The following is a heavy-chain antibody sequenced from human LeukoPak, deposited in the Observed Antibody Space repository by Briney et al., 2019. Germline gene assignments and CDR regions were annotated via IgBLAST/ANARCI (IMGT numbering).Heavy chain of an antibody. Sequence: GGSLRLSCAASGFTFSSYEMNWVRQAPGKGLEWVSYISSSGSTIYYADSVKGRFTISRDNAKNSLYLQMNSLRAEDTAVYYCASPGIDFWSGYCNPNYFDYWGQGTLVTVSS. D-gene: IGHD3-3*01. V-gene: IGHV3-48*03. CDR3: ASPGIDFWSGYCNPNYFDY. CDR2: ISSSGSTI. CDR1: GFTFSSYE. J-gene: IGHJ4*02.